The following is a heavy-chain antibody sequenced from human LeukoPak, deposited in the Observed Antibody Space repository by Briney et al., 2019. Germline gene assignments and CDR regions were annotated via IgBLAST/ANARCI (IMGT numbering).Heavy chain of an antibody. J-gene: IGHJ4*02. V-gene: IGHV4-34*01. CDR1: GGSFSGYY. Sequence: SETLSLTCAVYGGSFSGYYWSWIRQPPGKGLEWIGEINHSGSTKDNPSLKSRVTISVDTSKNQFSLKLSSVTAADTAVYYCARQRSSRWGIGYWGQGTLVTVSS. D-gene: IGHD6-13*01. CDR3: ARQRSSRWGIGY. CDR2: INHSGST.